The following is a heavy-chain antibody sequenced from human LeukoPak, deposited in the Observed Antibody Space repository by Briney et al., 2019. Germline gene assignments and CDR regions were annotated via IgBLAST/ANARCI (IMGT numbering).Heavy chain of an antibody. Sequence: SETLSLTCAVYGGSFSGYYWSWIRQPPGKGLEWIGEINHSGSTNYNPSLKSRVTISVDTSKNQFSLKLSSVTAADTAVYYCARLDTAMPPEVDYWGQGTLVTVSS. CDR2: INHSGST. CDR1: GGSFSGYY. V-gene: IGHV4-34*01. CDR3: ARLDTAMPPEVDY. J-gene: IGHJ4*02. D-gene: IGHD5-18*01.